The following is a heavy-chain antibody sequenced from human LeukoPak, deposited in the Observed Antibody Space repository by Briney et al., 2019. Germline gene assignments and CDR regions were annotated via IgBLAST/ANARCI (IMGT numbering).Heavy chain of an antibody. Sequence: VASVKVSCKASGYTFIGYYMHWVRQAPGQGLEWMGWINPKSGGTNYAQKFQGRVTMTRDTSISTAYMELSRLTSDDTAVYYCSRDPTQSYFDSSDYTPMTSPLDYWGQGTLVTVSS. V-gene: IGHV1-2*02. CDR1: GYTFIGYY. CDR3: SRDPTQSYFDSSDYTPMTSPLDY. J-gene: IGHJ4*02. D-gene: IGHD3-22*01. CDR2: INPKSGGT.